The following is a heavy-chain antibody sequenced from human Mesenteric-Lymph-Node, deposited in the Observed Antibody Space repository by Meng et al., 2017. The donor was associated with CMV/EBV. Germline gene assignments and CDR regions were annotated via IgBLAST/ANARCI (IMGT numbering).Heavy chain of an antibody. Sequence: TCSDDAMSRLRQAPGKGLAWVPNIMRDESEKTHVDSVTGLFTISRDNATNSWFLHMTSLVAEDTAVYYCTRVARIAASGSYYRHCDSWGQGSLVTVSS. CDR3: TRVARIAASGSYYRHCDS. CDR1: TCSDDA. V-gene: IGHV3-7*01. D-gene: IGHD3-10*01. J-gene: IGHJ4*02. CDR2: IMRDESEK.